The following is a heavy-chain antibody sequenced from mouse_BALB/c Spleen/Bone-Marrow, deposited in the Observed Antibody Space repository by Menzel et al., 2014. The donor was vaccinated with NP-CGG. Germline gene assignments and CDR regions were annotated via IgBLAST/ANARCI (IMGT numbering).Heavy chain of an antibody. CDR1: GFTFSSYG. Sequence: VQLQQPGGSLVQPGGSLKLSCVASGFTFSSYGMSWVCQTPDKGLELVATINNNGGSTYYPDSVKGQFTISRGNAKNTLYLQMSGLKSEDTAMYYCARVYGWYFDVWGAGATVTVAS. J-gene: IGHJ1*01. D-gene: IGHD1-1*01. CDR3: ARVYGWYFDV. CDR2: INNNGGST. V-gene: IGHV5-6-3*01.